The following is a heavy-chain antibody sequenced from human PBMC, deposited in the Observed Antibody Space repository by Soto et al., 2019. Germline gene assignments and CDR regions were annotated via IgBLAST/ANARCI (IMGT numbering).Heavy chain of an antibody. Sequence: WASVKVSCKASGYTLSDFDINWLRQAAGQGPEWMGWMNAKSGDTFSAQRLQGKFNMTWDTSLSTAYMEVGSLTSDDAAIYYCARGNPFNYAGFDVWGQGTTVTVSS. J-gene: IGHJ6*02. V-gene: IGHV1-8*01. CDR3: ARGNPFNYAGFDV. D-gene: IGHD3-16*01. CDR1: GYTLSDFD. CDR2: MNAKSGDT.